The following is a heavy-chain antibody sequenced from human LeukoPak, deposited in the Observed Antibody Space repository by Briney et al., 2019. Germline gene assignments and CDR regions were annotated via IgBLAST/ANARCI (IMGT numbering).Heavy chain of an antibody. J-gene: IGHJ6*03. CDR2: IYYSGST. V-gene: IGHV4-59*11. Sequence: SETLSLTCTVSGGSISSHYWSWIRQPPGKGLEWIGYIYYSGSTNYNPSLKSRVTISVDTSKNQFSLKLSSVTAADTAVYYCARETSQKGAHYMDVWGKGTTVTISS. CDR1: GGSISSHY. CDR3: ARETSQKGAHYMDV. D-gene: IGHD3-16*01.